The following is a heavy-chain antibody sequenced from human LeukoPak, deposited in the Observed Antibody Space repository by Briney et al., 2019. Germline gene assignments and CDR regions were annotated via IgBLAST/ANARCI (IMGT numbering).Heavy chain of an antibody. CDR1: GFTFSSYA. CDR3: ARDGSGTFDY. V-gene: IGHV3-23*01. Sequence: GGSLRLSCAASGFTFSSYAMSWVRQAPGKGLEWVLAISGSGGSTYYADSVKGRFTISRDNAKNTLYLQMNSLRAEDTAVYYCARDGSGTFDYWGQGTLVTVSS. D-gene: IGHD3-10*01. CDR2: ISGSGGST. J-gene: IGHJ4*02.